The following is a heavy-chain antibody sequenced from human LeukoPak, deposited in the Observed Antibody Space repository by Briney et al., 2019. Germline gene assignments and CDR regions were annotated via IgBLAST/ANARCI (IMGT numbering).Heavy chain of an antibody. CDR1: GGSISGYY. V-gene: IGHV4-4*07. Sequence: PSETLSLTCTVSGGSISGYYWSWIRQPAGKGPEWMGRINTSGTTRYDPSLKSRVTISVDTSKNQFSLKLTSMTAADTAVYYCARGGGRGSGGVFDPWGQGTLVTVSS. D-gene: IGHD2-8*02. CDR2: INTSGTT. CDR3: ARGGGRGSGGVFDP. J-gene: IGHJ5*02.